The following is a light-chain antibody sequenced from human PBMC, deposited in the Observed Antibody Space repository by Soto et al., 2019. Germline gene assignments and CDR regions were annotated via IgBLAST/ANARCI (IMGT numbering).Light chain of an antibody. CDR2: GAS. V-gene: IGKV3-20*01. Sequence: ELVLTQSPGTLSLSPGERVTLSCRASQSVNSSYLAWYQHKPGLAPRLLIYGASTRAPGIPDRFSGSGSGTDFTLTIARLEPGDFAVYYCQQYGNSPQTFGQGTKVDSK. CDR1: QSVNSSY. CDR3: QQYGNSPQT. J-gene: IGKJ1*01.